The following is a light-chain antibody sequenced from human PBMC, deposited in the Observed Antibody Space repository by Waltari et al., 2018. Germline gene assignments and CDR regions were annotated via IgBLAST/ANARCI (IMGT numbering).Light chain of an antibody. Sequence: SSVLTQPPSVSLAPGKTASITCGGNNIGVKSVHLYQQRPGQASVLVIYDDSARPSGIPERFSGSNSGNTATLTISRVEAGDGADYYCQVWDSNTNHVIFGGGTKLTVL. CDR2: DDS. J-gene: IGLJ2*01. CDR1: NIGVKS. V-gene: IGLV3-21*03. CDR3: QVWDSNTNHVI.